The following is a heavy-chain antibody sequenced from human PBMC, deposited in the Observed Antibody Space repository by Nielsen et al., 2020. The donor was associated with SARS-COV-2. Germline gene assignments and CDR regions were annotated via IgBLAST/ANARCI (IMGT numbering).Heavy chain of an antibody. Sequence: GGSLRLSCAASGFTFDDYAMHWVRQVPGKGLQWVAGITWNSGTVVYADSVKGRFTISRDNAKNSLYLQMNSLRAEDTALYYCAKLGDSYGPDYWGQGTLVTVSS. CDR1: GFTFDDYA. CDR3: AKLGDSYGPDY. CDR2: ITWNSGTV. D-gene: IGHD5-18*01. V-gene: IGHV3-9*01. J-gene: IGHJ4*02.